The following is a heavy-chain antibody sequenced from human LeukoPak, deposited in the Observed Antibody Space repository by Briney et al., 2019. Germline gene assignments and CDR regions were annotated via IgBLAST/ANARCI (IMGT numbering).Heavy chain of an antibody. CDR1: GFTVSSNY. J-gene: IGHJ4*02. D-gene: IGHD3-22*01. Sequence: GGSLRLSCAASGFTVSSNYMSWVRQAPGKGLEWVSVIYSGGSTYYADSVKGRFTISRDNSKNTLYLQMNSLRVEDTAVYYCARPQIHFDSSGYYLDWGQGTLVTVSS. V-gene: IGHV3-53*01. CDR3: ARPQIHFDSSGYYLD. CDR2: IYSGGST.